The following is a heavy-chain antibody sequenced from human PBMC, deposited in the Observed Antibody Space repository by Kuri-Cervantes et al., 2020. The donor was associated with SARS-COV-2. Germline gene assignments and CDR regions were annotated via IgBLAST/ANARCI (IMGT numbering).Heavy chain of an antibody. CDR1: GGTLSSYA. CDR2: ISAYNLKT. J-gene: IGHJ4*02. CDR3: ARDRWDAILDY. D-gene: IGHD1-26*01. V-gene: IGHV1-18*01. Sequence: ASVKVSCKASGGTLSSYAISWVRQAPGQGLEWMGWISAYNLKTIYAQKVQDRVTMTVDTSTDTAFMEVRSLRSDDTAVYYCARDRWDAILDYWGQGTLVTVSS.